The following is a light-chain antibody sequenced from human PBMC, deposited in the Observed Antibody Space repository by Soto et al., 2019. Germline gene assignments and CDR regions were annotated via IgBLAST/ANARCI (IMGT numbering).Light chain of an antibody. J-gene: IGKJ4*02. CDR2: AAS. Sequence: DIQLTQSPASLSASVGDRVTITCRASDNIGSNLNWYQHQTGTAPKLLIYAASSLQGGVPSRFSGSGYGTQYTLTISGLQTEDFAPYYCQQSYKILTGGGGPWVDI. CDR1: DNIGSN. V-gene: IGKV1-39*01. CDR3: QQSYKILT.